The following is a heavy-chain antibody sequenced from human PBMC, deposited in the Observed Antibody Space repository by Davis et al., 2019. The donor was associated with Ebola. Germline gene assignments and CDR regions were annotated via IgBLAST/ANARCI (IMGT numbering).Heavy chain of an antibody. V-gene: IGHV3-48*03. CDR2: ISSSGNTI. J-gene: IGHJ4*02. CDR1: GFTFSSYE. Sequence: GGSLRLSCAASGFTFSSYEMNWVRQAPGKGLEWVSYISSSGNTIYYADSVKGRFTISRDNAKNSLYLQMNSLRAEDTAVYYCARGVRHQWLHLDYWGQGTLVTVSS. D-gene: IGHD2-8*01. CDR3: ARGVRHQWLHLDY.